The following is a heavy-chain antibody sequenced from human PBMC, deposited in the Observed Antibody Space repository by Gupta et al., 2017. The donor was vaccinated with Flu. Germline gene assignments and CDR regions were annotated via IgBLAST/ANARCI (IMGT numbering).Heavy chain of an antibody. Sequence: QLQLQESGPGLVQPSQTLSLTCPVSGGSVSSSSSYCGWVRQPPGKGPGWIGSMYFGGGTNYSPSLKSRVTMSLDTSKNQFSQNLNSVTAADTAVYFCARLRYGNQFDYWGQGTLVTVSS. CDR1: GGSVSSSSSY. J-gene: IGHJ4*02. CDR3: ARLRYGNQFDY. CDR2: MYFGGGT. V-gene: IGHV4-39*01. D-gene: IGHD1-1*01.